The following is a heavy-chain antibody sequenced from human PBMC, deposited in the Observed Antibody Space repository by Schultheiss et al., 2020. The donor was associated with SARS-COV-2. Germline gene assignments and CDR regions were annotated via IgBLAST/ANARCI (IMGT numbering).Heavy chain of an antibody. Sequence: GESLKISCVASGFSFTNAWMSWVRQAPGKGLEWVGRVRRKADGGTTEYAAPVKGRFTISRDDSQNTLYLQMNSLRAEDTAVYYCTRPRASVPGTRWFDSWGQGTLVTVSS. D-gene: IGHD6-19*01. J-gene: IGHJ5*01. CDR1: GFSFTNAW. CDR3: TRPRASVPGTRWFDS. CDR2: VRRKADGGTT. V-gene: IGHV3-15*01.